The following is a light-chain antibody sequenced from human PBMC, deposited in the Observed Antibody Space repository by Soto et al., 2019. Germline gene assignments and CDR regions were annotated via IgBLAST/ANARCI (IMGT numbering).Light chain of an antibody. CDR3: QQYDASLWT. CDR2: GAS. Sequence: IVLTQSPGTLSLSPGERATLSCRASQSVTTQLAWYQQKPGQAPRLIIHGASSRATGVPDRITGSGSGTDFTLSISRLEPEDFAVYYCQQYDASLWTFGQGTKVDI. V-gene: IGKV3-20*01. CDR1: QSVTTQ. J-gene: IGKJ1*01.